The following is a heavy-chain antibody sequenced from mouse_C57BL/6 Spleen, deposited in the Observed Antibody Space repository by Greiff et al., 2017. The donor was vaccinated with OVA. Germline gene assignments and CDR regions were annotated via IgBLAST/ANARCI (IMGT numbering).Heavy chain of an antibody. Sequence: VQLKESGPGLVKPSQSLSLTCSVTGYSITSGYYWNWIRQFPGNKLEWMGYISYDGSNNYNPSLKNRISITRDTSKNQFFLKLNSVTTEDTATYYCARFYYGSSYRDYWGQGTTLTVSS. V-gene: IGHV3-6*01. CDR3: ARFYYGSSYRDY. CDR2: ISYDGSN. J-gene: IGHJ2*01. CDR1: GYSITSGYY. D-gene: IGHD1-1*01.